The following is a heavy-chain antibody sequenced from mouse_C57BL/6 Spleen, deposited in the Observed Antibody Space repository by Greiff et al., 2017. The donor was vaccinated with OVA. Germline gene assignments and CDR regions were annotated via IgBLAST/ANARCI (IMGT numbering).Heavy chain of an antibody. CDR1: GFTFSSYA. CDR2: ISDGGSYT. V-gene: IGHV5-4*01. J-gene: IGHJ2*01. D-gene: IGHD3-3*01. Sequence: EVQLMESGGGLVKPGGSLKLSCAASGFTFSSYAMSWVRQTPEKRLEWVATISDGGSYTYYPDNVKGRFTISRDNAKNNLYLQMSHLKSEDTAMYYCARDRDYFDYWGQGTTLTVSS. CDR3: ARDRDYFDY.